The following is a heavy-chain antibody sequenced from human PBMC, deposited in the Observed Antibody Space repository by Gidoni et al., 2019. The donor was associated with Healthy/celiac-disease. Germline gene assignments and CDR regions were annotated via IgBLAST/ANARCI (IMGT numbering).Heavy chain of an antibody. Sequence: QVQLQQSGPGLVKPSQTLSLTCAISGDSVSIIRAAWNWIRPSPSRGLEWLGRTYYRSKWYNDYAVSVKSRITINPDTSKNQFSLQLNSVTPEDTAVYYCAREVAAAGTSWFDPWGQGTLVTVSS. D-gene: IGHD6-13*01. CDR2: TYYRSKWYN. CDR3: AREVAAAGTSWFDP. J-gene: IGHJ5*02. V-gene: IGHV6-1*01. CDR1: GDSVSIIRAA.